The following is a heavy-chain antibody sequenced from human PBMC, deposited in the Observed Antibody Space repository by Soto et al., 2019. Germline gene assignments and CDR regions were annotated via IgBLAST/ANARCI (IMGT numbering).Heavy chain of an antibody. V-gene: IGHV3-23*01. J-gene: IGHJ4*02. Sequence: PVGSLRRSGEASGFTFRNYAMSWVRQAPGKGLEWVSAISGGGAAPYYVDSVKGRFTISRYNIKITPYLQMNDVGAEDTGVYYCAKDLRYNVHPAAPGGLDYWGQGVLVTSPQ. CDR3: AKDLRYNVHPAAPGGLDY. CDR1: GFTFRNYA. CDR2: ISGGGAAP. D-gene: IGHD3-10*01.